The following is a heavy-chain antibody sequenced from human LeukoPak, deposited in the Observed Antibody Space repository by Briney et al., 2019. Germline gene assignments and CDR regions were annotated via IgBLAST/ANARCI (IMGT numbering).Heavy chain of an antibody. Sequence: GGSLRLSCAASGFTFSSYGMHWVRQAPGKGLEWVAVIWYDGSNKYYADSVKGRFTISRDNSKNTLYLQMNSLRAEDTAVYYCARDGSVVVITTNFDYWGQGTLVTVSS. D-gene: IGHD3-22*01. CDR1: GFTFSSYG. CDR2: IWYDGSNK. V-gene: IGHV3-33*01. J-gene: IGHJ4*02. CDR3: ARDGSVVVITTNFDY.